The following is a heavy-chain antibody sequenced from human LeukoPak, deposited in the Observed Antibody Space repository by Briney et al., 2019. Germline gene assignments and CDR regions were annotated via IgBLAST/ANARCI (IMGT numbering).Heavy chain of an antibody. Sequence: GGSLRLSCAASGFTFSSYSMNWVRQAPGEGLEWVSYISSGSSTIYYADSVKGRFTIPRDNAKNSLYLQMNSLRAEDTAVYYCAREGIAASFEYWGQGTLVTVSS. D-gene: IGHD6-13*01. CDR1: GFTFSSYS. V-gene: IGHV3-48*01. J-gene: IGHJ4*02. CDR3: AREGIAASFEY. CDR2: ISSGSSTI.